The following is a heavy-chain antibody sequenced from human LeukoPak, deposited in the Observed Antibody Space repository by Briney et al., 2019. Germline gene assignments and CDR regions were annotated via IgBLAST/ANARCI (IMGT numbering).Heavy chain of an antibody. CDR2: ISWNSGSI. V-gene: IGHV3-9*01. Sequence: GRSLRLSCTASGFTFDDYAMHWVRQAPGKGLEWVSGISWNSGSIGYADSEKGRFTISRDNAKNSLYVQMNSLRAEDTALYYCAKGPRTRYYFDYWGQGTLVTVSS. J-gene: IGHJ4*02. CDR3: AKGPRTRYYFDY. CDR1: GFTFDDYA.